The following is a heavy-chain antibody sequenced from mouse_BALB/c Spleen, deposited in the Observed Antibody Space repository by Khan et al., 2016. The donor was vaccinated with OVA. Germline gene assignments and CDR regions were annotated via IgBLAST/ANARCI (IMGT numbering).Heavy chain of an antibody. CDR2: ISSGGSYT. CDR1: GFTFSSYG. J-gene: IGHJ4*01. V-gene: IGHV5-6*01. D-gene: IGHD2-3*01. CDR3: ARQPGYYEGSAMDY. Sequence: EVELVESGGDLVKPGGSLKLSCAASGFTFSSYGMSWVRQTPDKRLEWVAAISSGGSYTYYTDSLKGRFTISRDNAKNTLYPQMSSLKSEDTAMYYCARQPGYYEGSAMDYWGQGTSVTVSS.